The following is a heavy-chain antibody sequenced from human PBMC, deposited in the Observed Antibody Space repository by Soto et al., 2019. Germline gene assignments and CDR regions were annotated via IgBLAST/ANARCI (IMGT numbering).Heavy chain of an antibody. J-gene: IGHJ4*02. Sequence: SETLSLTCTVSGGSISRHYWSWIRQPPGEGLEWIGNIFYNGRTNFNPSLKSRVTISADTSKNQFSLKLSSVTAADTAVYFCGRDVEATGHLDYWGQGTLVTVSS. V-gene: IGHV4-59*11. CDR2: IFYNGRT. CDR3: GRDVEATGHLDY. D-gene: IGHD1-1*01. CDR1: GGSISRHY.